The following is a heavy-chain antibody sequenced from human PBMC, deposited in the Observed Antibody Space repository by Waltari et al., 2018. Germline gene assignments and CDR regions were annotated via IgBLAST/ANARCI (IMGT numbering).Heavy chain of an antibody. Sequence: EVQLVQSGAEVKKPGESLKISCKVSGYKFTDFWIDWVRQRHGKGLEWVVIIYPGDSDSKESPSFQGHVTISVDKSISPAYLQWSSLKASDTAIYYCARPKFEGSYDAFDIWGQGTMVTVSS. CDR1: GYKFTDFW. CDR3: ARPKFEGSYDAFDI. CDR2: IYPGDSDS. V-gene: IGHV5-51*01. J-gene: IGHJ3*02. D-gene: IGHD3-16*01.